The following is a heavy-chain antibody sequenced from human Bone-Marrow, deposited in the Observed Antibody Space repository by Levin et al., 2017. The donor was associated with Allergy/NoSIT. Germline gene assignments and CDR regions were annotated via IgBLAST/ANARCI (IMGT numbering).Heavy chain of an antibody. CDR3: VRHERYCSGGSGYSSSTMDV. Sequence: SETLSLTCTVSGGSISGDYWSWIRQPPGKGLEWIGYVYYSGATTYNPSLKSRVTISADTSKNQFSLRLSSVTSADTAIYYCVRHERYCSGGSGYSSSTMDVWGQGTTVTVSS. CDR2: VYYSGAT. CDR1: GGSISGDY. J-gene: IGHJ6*02. D-gene: IGHD2-15*01. V-gene: IGHV4-59*01.